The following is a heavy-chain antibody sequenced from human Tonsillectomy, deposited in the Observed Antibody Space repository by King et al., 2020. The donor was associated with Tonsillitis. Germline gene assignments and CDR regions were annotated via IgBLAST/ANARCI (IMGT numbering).Heavy chain of an antibody. CDR2: IDPVDGSI. CDR3: ARSTVIGAVVAPRPYGVDV. V-gene: IGHV1-46*01. Sequence: VQLVESGAEVKKPGASVKVSCKASGYTFTSYYILWVRQAPGQGREWMGKIDPVDGSIDYAQTFQGRVTLTRDTSTSTVYMDLRSLRSGETALYYCARSTVIGAVVAPRPYGVDVWGQGTTVIVSS. J-gene: IGHJ6*02. D-gene: IGHD2-15*01. CDR1: GYTFTSYY.